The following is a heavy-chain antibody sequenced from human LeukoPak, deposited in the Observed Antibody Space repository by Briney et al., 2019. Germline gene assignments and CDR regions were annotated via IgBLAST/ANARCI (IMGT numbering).Heavy chain of an antibody. J-gene: IGHJ4*02. V-gene: IGHV3-7*05. CDR3: ASAQTFDY. CDR2: IKQDGSEK. Sequence: GGSLRLSCAASGFTFSNYWMSWVRQAPGKGLEWVANIKQDGSEKYYADSVKGRFTISRDNAKSSLYLQLNSLRVEDTAVYHCASAQTFDYWGQGTLVTVPS. CDR1: GFTFSNYW.